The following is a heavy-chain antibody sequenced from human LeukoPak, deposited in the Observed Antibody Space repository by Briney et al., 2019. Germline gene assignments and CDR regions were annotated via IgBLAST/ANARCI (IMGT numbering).Heavy chain of an antibody. D-gene: IGHD6-19*01. V-gene: IGHV1-69*13. CDR1: GGTFSSDA. Sequence: LWASVKVSCKASGGTFSSDAISWVRQAPGQGLEWMGGIIPIFGTANYAQKFQGRVTITADESTSTAYMELSSLRSEDTAVYYCARTIAVAGALDYWGQGTLVTVSS. J-gene: IGHJ4*02. CDR3: ARTIAVAGALDY. CDR2: IIPIFGTA.